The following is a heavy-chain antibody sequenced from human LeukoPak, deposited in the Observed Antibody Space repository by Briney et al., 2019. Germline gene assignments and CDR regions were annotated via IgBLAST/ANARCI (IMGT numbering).Heavy chain of an antibody. V-gene: IGHV1-8*01. Sequence: GASVKVSCKASGYTFTSYDINWVRQATGQGLEWMGWMNPNSDNTGYAQKFQGRVTMTGNTSISTAYIELSSLRSEDTAVYYCARGPPAPYYGSGNYYNQANDYWGQGTLVTVSS. J-gene: IGHJ4*02. CDR2: MNPNSDNT. D-gene: IGHD3-10*01. CDR1: GYTFTSYD. CDR3: ARGPPAPYYGSGNYYNQANDY.